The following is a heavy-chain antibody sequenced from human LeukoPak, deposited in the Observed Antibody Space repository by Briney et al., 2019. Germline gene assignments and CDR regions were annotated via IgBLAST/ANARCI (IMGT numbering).Heavy chain of an antibody. Sequence: KSSETLSLTFAVYGGSFSGYYWSWIRQPPGKGLEWIGEINHSGSTNYNPSLKSRVTISVDTSKNQFSLKLSSVTAADTAVYYCARVEHYGSGNIDILYGMDVWGQGTTVTVSS. CDR1: GGSFSGYY. D-gene: IGHD3-10*01. V-gene: IGHV4-34*01. CDR2: INHSGST. CDR3: ARVEHYGSGNIDILYGMDV. J-gene: IGHJ6*02.